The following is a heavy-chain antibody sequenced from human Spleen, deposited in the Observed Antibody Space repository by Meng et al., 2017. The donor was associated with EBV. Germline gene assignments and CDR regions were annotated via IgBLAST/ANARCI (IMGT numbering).Heavy chain of an antibody. CDR1: GDSVSNINGG. CDR2: TYYRSKWYN. Sequence: QVQLQQSGPGSVQPSPTLSLPCAISGDSVSNINGGWNWIRQSPSRGLEWLGRTYYRSKWYNDYAVSVKGRITINPDTTKNQVSLQLNSVTPEDTAVYYCAGVGSTISTDWFDTWGQGTLVTVSS. J-gene: IGHJ5*02. V-gene: IGHV6-1*01. CDR3: AGVGSTISTDWFDT. D-gene: IGHD3-9*01.